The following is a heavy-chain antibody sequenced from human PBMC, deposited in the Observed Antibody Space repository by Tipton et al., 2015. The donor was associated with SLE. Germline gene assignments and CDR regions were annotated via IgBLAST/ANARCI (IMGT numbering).Heavy chain of an antibody. J-gene: IGHJ4*02. CDR2: IYNTGTT. V-gene: IGHV4-59*11. CDR1: GGSISSHY. D-gene: IGHD2-2*01. Sequence: TLSLTCTVSGGSISSHYWNWIRQPPGKGLEWIGFIYNTGTTTYNPSLKSRVTISVDASKNQFSLKLRSVTAADTAVYYCVVCSPSSCSYFDYWGQGRLVTVSS. CDR3: VVCSPSSCSYFDY.